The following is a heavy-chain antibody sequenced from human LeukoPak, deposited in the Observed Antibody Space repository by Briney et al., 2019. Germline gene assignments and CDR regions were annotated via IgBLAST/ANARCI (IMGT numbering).Heavy chain of an antibody. CDR3: ARRLSSSSLLPDY. J-gene: IGHJ4*02. V-gene: IGHV3-23*01. CDR2: ISGSGGST. D-gene: IGHD3-16*01. Sequence: PGGSLRLSCAASGFTFSSYAMNWVRQAPGKGLEWVSAISGSGGSTYYADSVKGRFTISRDNSKNTLYLQMNSLRAEDTAVYYCARRLSSSSLLPDYWGQGTLVTVSS. CDR1: GFTFSSYA.